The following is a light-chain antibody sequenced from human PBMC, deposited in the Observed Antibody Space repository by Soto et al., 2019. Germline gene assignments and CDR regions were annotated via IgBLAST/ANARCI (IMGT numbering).Light chain of an antibody. CDR3: QHYGTSPPIT. Sequence: EIVLTQSPGTLSLSPGERATLSCRASQSVTSTYVTWYQQRPGQAPRLLIYGASNRATGIPDRFSGSGSGTDFTLTVSRLEPEDFAVYYCQHYGTSPPITFGQGTRLEIK. CDR2: GAS. J-gene: IGKJ5*01. V-gene: IGKV3-20*01. CDR1: QSVTSTY.